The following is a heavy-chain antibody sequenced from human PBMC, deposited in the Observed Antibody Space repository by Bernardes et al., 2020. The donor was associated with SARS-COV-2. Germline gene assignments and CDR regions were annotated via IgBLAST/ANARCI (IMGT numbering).Heavy chain of an antibody. J-gene: IGHJ5*02. Sequence: SETLSLTCTVSGGSISGNSYYWGWTRQPPGMGLECIGSMHYSGSTYYNSSLKSLITMSVDSSKNQFSLKLRFVTAADTAVYYLARLGYCSSTDWYFDPWG. D-gene: IGHD2-2*01. CDR3: ARLGYCSSTDWYFDP. V-gene: IGHV4-39*01. CDR1: GGSISGNSYY. CDR2: MHYSGST.